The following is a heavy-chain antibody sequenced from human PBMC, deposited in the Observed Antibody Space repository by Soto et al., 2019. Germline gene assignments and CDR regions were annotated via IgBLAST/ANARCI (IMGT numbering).Heavy chain of an antibody. Sequence: QVHLVESGGGVVQPGTSRRLSCVASGFTFSKYGMHWVRQAPGKGLEWVAILTDDGKEKYYADSVKGRFIISRDNSNNTLFLQMNTLSAEDTAVYYCAKVRFALKYYYGLDVWGQGTTVSVSS. CDR3: AKVRFALKYYYGLDV. V-gene: IGHV3-30*18. CDR2: LTDDGKEK. D-gene: IGHD3-16*01. CDR1: GFTFSKYG. J-gene: IGHJ6*02.